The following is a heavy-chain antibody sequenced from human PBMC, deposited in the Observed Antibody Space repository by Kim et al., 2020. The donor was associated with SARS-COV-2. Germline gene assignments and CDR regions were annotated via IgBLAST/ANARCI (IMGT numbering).Heavy chain of an antibody. Sequence: ASVKVSCKASGFTFTGYYLKWVRQAPGQGLEWMGRISPNSGATKYAQRFQGRVTMTRDTSISTAYMEVSRLRSDDTAIYYCAGESGTFYGLDYWGQGTLVTVSS. J-gene: IGHJ4*02. CDR1: GFTFTGYY. D-gene: IGHD1-26*01. CDR3: AGESGTFYGLDY. V-gene: IGHV1-2*06. CDR2: ISPNSGAT.